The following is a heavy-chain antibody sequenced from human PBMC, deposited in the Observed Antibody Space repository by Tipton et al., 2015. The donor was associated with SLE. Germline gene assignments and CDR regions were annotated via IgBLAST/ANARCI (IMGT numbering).Heavy chain of an antibody. J-gene: IGHJ3*02. V-gene: IGHV4-30-4*01. Sequence: LSLTCTVSGGSSSSGDYYWSWIRQPPGKGLEWIGYIYYSGSTYYNPSLKSRVTISVDTSKNQFSLKLSSVTAADTAVYYCARARWYSSGSAMGDAFDIWGQGTMVTVSS. CDR1: GGSSSSGDYY. CDR2: IYYSGST. D-gene: IGHD6-19*01. CDR3: ARARWYSSGSAMGDAFDI.